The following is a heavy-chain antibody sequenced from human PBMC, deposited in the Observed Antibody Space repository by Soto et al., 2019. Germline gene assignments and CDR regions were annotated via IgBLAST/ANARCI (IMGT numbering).Heavy chain of an antibody. Sequence: QVQLQESGPGLVQPSQTLSLTCSVSGDPVSSGSYYWTWVRQHPVKGLEWIGYIYHTGSTYYNPSLHSRLIMSIDTSKNQFSLHLYSVSAADTAVYFCAANLGTTHYFDFWGQGSLVAVSS. D-gene: IGHD5-12*01. CDR3: AANLGTTHYFDF. J-gene: IGHJ4*02. V-gene: IGHV4-31*03. CDR2: IYHTGST. CDR1: GDPVSSGSYY.